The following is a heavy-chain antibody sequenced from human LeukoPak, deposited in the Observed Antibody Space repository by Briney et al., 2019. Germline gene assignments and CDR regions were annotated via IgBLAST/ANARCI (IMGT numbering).Heavy chain of an antibody. J-gene: IGHJ6*02. V-gene: IGHV4-61*01. D-gene: IGHD2-15*01. CDR2: IYYSGST. CDR1: GGSVSSGSYY. CDR3: AGCGGSCYSEVGDYYYYYGMDV. Sequence: SETLSLTCTVSGGSVSSGSYYWSWIRQPPGKGLEWIGYIYYSGSTNYNPSLKSRVTISVDTSKNQFSLKLSSVTAADTAVYYCAGCGGSCYSEVGDYYYYYGMDVWGQGTTVTVSS.